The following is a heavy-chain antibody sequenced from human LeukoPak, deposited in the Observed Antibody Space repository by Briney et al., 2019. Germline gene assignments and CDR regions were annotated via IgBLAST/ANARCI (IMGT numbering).Heavy chain of an antibody. CDR3: ARVAPTYCGGDCYPD. D-gene: IGHD2-21*02. J-gene: IGHJ4*02. CDR1: GFTFSSYW. Sequence: GGSLRLPCAASGFTFSSYWMHWVRQAPGKGLVWVSRINSDGSSTSYADSVKGRFTISRDNAKNTLYLQMNSLRAEDTAVYYCARVAPTYCGGDCYPDWGQGTLVTVSS. V-gene: IGHV3-74*01. CDR2: INSDGSST.